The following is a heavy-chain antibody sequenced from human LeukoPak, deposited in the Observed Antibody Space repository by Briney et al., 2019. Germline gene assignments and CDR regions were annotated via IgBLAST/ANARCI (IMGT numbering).Heavy chain of an antibody. CDR3: AKATYYYDSSGYYFPDY. CDR1: GFTFSSYW. Sequence: AGGSQRLSCAASGFTFSSYWMSWVRQAPGKGLEWVANIKQDGSEKYYVDSVKGRFTISRDNAKNSLYLQTNSLRAEDTAVYYCAKATYYYDSSGYYFPDYWGQGTLVTVSS. CDR2: IKQDGSEK. J-gene: IGHJ4*02. D-gene: IGHD3-22*01. V-gene: IGHV3-7*01.